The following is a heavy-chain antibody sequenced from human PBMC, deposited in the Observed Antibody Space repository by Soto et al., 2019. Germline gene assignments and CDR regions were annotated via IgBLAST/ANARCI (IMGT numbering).Heavy chain of an antibody. J-gene: IGHJ5*02. CDR3: ARPLHQAAAGGAANWFDP. CDR2: IYYSGST. D-gene: IGHD6-13*01. Sequence: SETLSLTCTVSGGSISSNSYYWGWIRQPPGKELEWIGSIYYSGSTYYNPSLKSRVTISVDTSKNQFSLKLSSVTAADTAVYYCARPLHQAAAGGAANWFDPWGQGTLVTVSS. CDR1: GGSISSNSYY. V-gene: IGHV4-39*01.